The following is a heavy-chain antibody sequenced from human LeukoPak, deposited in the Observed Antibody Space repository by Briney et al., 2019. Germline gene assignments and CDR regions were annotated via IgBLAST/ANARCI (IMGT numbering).Heavy chain of an antibody. V-gene: IGHV1-2*02. CDR3: ARDIIRMVRGALGY. Sequence: ASVKVSCKASGYTFTGYYMHWVRQAPGQGLEWMGWINPNSGGTNYAQKFQGRVTMSRDTSISTAYMELSRLRSDDTAVYYCARDIIRMVRGALGYWGQGTLVTVPS. D-gene: IGHD3-10*01. CDR2: INPNSGGT. J-gene: IGHJ4*02. CDR1: GYTFTGYY.